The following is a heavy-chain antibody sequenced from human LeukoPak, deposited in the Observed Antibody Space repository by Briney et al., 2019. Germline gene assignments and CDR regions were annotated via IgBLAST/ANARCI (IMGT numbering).Heavy chain of an antibody. CDR3: ARDRMATMGSY. V-gene: IGHV3-7*01. J-gene: IGHJ4*02. CDR1: GFTFSSYA. CDR2: IKQDGSEK. Sequence: GGSLRLSCAASGFTFSSYAMIWVRQAPGKGLEWVANIKQDGSEKYYVDSVKGRFTISRDNAKNSLYLQMNSLRAEDTAVYYCARDRMATMGSYWGQGTLVTVSS. D-gene: IGHD5-24*01.